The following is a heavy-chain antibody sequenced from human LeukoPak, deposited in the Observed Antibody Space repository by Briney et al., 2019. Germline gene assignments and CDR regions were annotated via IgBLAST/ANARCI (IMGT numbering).Heavy chain of an antibody. Sequence: ASVKVSCKASRYTFTSYDINWVREAAGQGLEWMGWMNPNTGRTGYAQKFQGRITMTRDTSTNTAYMELTNLRSEDTAIYYCARLSQTPDYYTLGGYYYLGYWGQGTPVTVSS. J-gene: IGHJ4*02. CDR2: MNPNTGRT. V-gene: IGHV1-8*01. CDR1: RYTFTSYD. CDR3: ARLSQTPDYYTLGGYYYLGY. D-gene: IGHD3-10*01.